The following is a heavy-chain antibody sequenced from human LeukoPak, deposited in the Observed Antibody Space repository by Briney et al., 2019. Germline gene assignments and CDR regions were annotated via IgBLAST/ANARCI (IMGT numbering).Heavy chain of an antibody. CDR1: GFTFSSYS. Sequence: GGSLGLSCAASGFTFSSYSMNWVRQAPGKGLEWVSSISSSSSYIYYADSVKGRFTISRDNAKNSLYLQMNSLRAEDTAVYYCARDPKTPATASDYWGQGTLVTVSS. J-gene: IGHJ4*02. CDR3: ARDPKTPATASDY. V-gene: IGHV3-21*01. D-gene: IGHD1-26*01. CDR2: ISSSSSYI.